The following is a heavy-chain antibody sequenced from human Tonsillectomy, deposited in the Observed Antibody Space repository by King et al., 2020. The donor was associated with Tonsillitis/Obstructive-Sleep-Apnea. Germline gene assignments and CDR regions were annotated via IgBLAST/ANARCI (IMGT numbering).Heavy chain of an antibody. CDR1: GGSFSGYY. Sequence: VQLQQWGAGLLKPSETLSLTCAVYGGSFSGYYWSWIRQPPGKGLEWIGEINHSGSTNYNPSLKSRVTISVDTSKNQFSLKLSSVTAADTAVYYCARGKFWEWSSTLGRGDYMDVWGKGTTVTVSS. J-gene: IGHJ6*03. CDR3: ARGKFWEWSSTLGRGDYMDV. D-gene: IGHD3-3*01. V-gene: IGHV4-34*01. CDR2: INHSGST.